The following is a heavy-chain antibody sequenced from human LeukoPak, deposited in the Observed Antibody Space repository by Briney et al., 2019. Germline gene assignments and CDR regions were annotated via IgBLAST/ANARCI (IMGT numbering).Heavy chain of an antibody. J-gene: IGHJ4*02. CDR1: GGSISSDNYY. V-gene: IGHV4-39*07. CDR2: IYYSGST. D-gene: IGHD5-18*01. Sequence: SETLSLTCTVSGGSISSDNYYWGWIRQPPGKGLEFIGSIYYSGSTYYNPSLKSRVTISVDTSKNQFSLKLSSVTAADTAVYYCARGGRQLRYLDYWGQGTLVTVSS. CDR3: ARGGRQLRYLDY.